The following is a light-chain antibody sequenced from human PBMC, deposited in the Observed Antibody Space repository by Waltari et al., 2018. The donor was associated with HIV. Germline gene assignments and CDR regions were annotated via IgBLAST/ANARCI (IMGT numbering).Light chain of an antibody. Sequence: DIQMTQSPSTLSASVGDRVTITCRASQSINFWLAWYQQKPGRAPKLLIYEASSLESGVPSRFSGSGSGTEFTLTINSLQPDDSATYYCQQYNTYSRTFGQGTKVDIK. J-gene: IGKJ1*01. CDR1: QSINFW. CDR3: QQYNTYSRT. V-gene: IGKV1-5*03. CDR2: EAS.